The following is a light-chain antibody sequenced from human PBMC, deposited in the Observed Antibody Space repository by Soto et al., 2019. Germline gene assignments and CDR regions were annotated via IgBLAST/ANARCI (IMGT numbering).Light chain of an antibody. CDR2: EVS. V-gene: IGKV2-30*02. CDR3: MKGTHWPWT. Sequence: DVVMTQSPLSLPVTLGQPASISCRSSQSLIHSDGNTYLNWFQQRPGQSPRRLIYEVSDRDSGVPDRFRGSGSGTDFTLKIRRVEAEDVGVYYCMKGTHWPWTFGQGTEVEIK. CDR1: QSLIHSDGNTY. J-gene: IGKJ1*01.